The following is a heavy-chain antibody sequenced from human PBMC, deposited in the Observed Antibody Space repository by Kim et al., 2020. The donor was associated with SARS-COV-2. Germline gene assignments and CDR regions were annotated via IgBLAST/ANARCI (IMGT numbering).Heavy chain of an antibody. CDR2: IYYSGST. CDR3: AREVDTAMAWVWFDP. Sequence: SETLSLTCTVSGGSISSGGYYWSWIRQHPGKGLEWIGYIYYSGSTYYNPSLKSRVTISVDTSKNQFSLKLSSVTAADTAVYYCAREVDTAMAWVWFDPWGQXTXVTVSS. D-gene: IGHD5-18*01. V-gene: IGHV4-31*03. J-gene: IGHJ5*02. CDR1: GGSISSGGYY.